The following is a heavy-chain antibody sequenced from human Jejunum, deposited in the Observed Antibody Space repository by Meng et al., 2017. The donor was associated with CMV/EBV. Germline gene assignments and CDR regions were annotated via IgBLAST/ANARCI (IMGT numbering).Heavy chain of an antibody. CDR1: NSYY. V-gene: IGHV1-46*02. Sequence: NSYYMNWVRQAPGQGLEWMGIINPSGGSTSYAQKFQGRVTMTRDTSTSTVYMELSSLRSEDTAVYYCARDGGYCSSTSCYKGGYFDYWGQGTLVTVSS. J-gene: IGHJ4*02. CDR3: ARDGGYCSSTSCYKGGYFDY. CDR2: INPSGGST. D-gene: IGHD2-2*02.